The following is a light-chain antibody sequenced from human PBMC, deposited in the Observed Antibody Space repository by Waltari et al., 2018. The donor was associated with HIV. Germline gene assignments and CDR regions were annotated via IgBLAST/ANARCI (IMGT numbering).Light chain of an antibody. CDR1: QGITNY. CDR3: QEYDSAPWT. V-gene: IGKV1-27*01. CDR2: AAS. J-gene: IGKJ1*01. Sequence: DIQMTQSPSSLSASVGDRVTITCRATQGITNYLAWYQQIPGKVPKHLIDAASTLHSGVPPRFIGSGFGTDFTLTISSLQPEDVATYYCQEYDSAPWTFGQGTKVEVK.